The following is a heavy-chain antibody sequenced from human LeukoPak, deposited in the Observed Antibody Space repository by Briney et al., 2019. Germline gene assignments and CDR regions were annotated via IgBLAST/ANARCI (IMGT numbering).Heavy chain of an antibody. CDR2: IYSSGST. CDR1: GGSISSYY. D-gene: IGHD5-18*01. J-gene: IGHJ4*02. Sequence: PSETLSLTCTVSGGSISSYYWSWIRQPAGRGLEWIGRIYSSGSTNYNPSLKSRVTMSIDTSKNQFSLKLTSVTAADTAVYYCARPTYNYGTDYWGQGTLVTVSS. V-gene: IGHV4-4*07. CDR3: ARPTYNYGTDY.